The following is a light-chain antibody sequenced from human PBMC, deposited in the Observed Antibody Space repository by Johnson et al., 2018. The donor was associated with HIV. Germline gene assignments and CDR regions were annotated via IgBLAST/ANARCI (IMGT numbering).Light chain of an antibody. Sequence: QSVLTQPPSVSAAPGQKVNISCFGSDSNIGNNYVSWYQQLPGTAPKLLIYDNNKRPSGIPDRFSGSKSGTSATLAITGLHTGDEADYYCGTWDARLTIGGVIGTGTKVTVL. J-gene: IGLJ1*01. CDR3: GTWDARLTIGGV. CDR2: DNN. CDR1: DSNIGNNY. V-gene: IGLV1-51*01.